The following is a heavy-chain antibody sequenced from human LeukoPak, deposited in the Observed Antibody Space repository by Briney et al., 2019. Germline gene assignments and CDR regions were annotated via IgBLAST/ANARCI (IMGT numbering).Heavy chain of an antibody. CDR2: ISGSGGST. D-gene: IGHD2-2*01. CDR1: GFTFSSYA. CDR3: ASVRDVPAATDY. J-gene: IGHJ4*02. Sequence: GGSLRLSCVASGFTFSSYAMSWVRQAPGKGLEWVSAISGSGGSTYYADSVKGRFTISRDNSKNTLYLQMNSLRAEDTAVYYCASVRDVPAATDYWGQGTLVTVSS. V-gene: IGHV3-23*01.